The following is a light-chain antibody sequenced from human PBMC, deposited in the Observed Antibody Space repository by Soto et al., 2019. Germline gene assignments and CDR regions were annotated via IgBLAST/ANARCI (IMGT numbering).Light chain of an antibody. CDR1: SSVVGGYNY. CDR2: DVN. V-gene: IGLV2-14*01. CDR3: SSYTSSSTLV. Sequence: QSVLTQPASVSGSPGQSISISCTGTSSVVGGYNYVSWYQQHPGKAPKLMIYDVNNRPSGVSDRFSGSKSGNTASLTISGLQAEDEADYYCSSYTSSSTLVFGTGTKVTVL. J-gene: IGLJ1*01.